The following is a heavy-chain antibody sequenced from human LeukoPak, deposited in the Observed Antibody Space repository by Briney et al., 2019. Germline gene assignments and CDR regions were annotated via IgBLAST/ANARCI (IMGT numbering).Heavy chain of an antibody. CDR2: TSYDGSNK. D-gene: IGHD6-13*01. V-gene: IGHV3-30*18. J-gene: IGHJ4*02. Sequence: GGSLRLSCAASGFTFSSYGMHWVRQAPGKGLEWVAVTSYDGSNKYYADSVKGRFTISRDNSKNTLYLQMTSLRAEDTAVYYCAKDRVTAAGYYFDYWGQGTLVTVSS. CDR1: GFTFSSYG. CDR3: AKDRVTAAGYYFDY.